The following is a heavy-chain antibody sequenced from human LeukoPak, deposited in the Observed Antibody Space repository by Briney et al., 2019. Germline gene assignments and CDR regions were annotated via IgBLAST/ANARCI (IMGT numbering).Heavy chain of an antibody. CDR2: IFYTGST. D-gene: IGHD2-2*01. CDR1: GPSINSHY. J-gene: IGHJ3*02. Sequence: PSGTLSLTCSVSGPSINSHYWNWIRQTPENGLEWIGYIFYTGSTNYNPSLKSRVTISVDRSKNQVSLKLSSVTAADTAVYYCARSPRLGPMIWGQGTMVTVSS. V-gene: IGHV4-59*11. CDR3: ARSPRLGPMI.